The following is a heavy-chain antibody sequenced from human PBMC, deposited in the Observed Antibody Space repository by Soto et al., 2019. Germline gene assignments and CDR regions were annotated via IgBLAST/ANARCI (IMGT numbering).Heavy chain of an antibody. CDR3: ARSQLTTVTADFDY. Sequence: QVQLQESGPGLVKPSQTLSLTCTVSGGSISSGGYYWSWIRQHPGKGLEWIGYTYYRGSTYYNPSLKSRVTISVDTSKNQFSLKLSSVTAADTAVYYCARSQLTTVTADFDYWGQGTLVTLSS. J-gene: IGHJ4*02. D-gene: IGHD4-17*01. CDR1: GGSISSGGYY. CDR2: TYYRGST. V-gene: IGHV4-31*03.